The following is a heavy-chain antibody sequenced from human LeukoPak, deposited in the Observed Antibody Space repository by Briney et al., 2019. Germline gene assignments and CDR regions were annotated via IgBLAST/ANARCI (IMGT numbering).Heavy chain of an antibody. CDR3: ATDGRAGRHDFDY. Sequence: QPGGSLRLSCAASGLTFTNYWMSWVRQAPGKGLEWVANIKEDGSQTYYEVSVKGRFTISRDNAKNSVYLQMDSLRAEDTAVYFCATDGRAGRHDFDYWGQGTLVTVSS. V-gene: IGHV3-7*01. J-gene: IGHJ4*02. CDR2: IKEDGSQT. D-gene: IGHD3-10*01. CDR1: GLTFTNYW.